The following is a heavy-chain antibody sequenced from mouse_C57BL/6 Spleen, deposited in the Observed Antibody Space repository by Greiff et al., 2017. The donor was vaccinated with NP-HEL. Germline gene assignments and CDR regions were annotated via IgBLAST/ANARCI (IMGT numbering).Heavy chain of an antibody. J-gene: IGHJ2*01. D-gene: IGHD1-1*01. CDR3: ASNYGSY. CDR1: GYTFTSYW. CDR2: IDPSDSET. V-gene: IGHV1-52*01. Sequence: QVHVKQSGAELVRPGSSVKLSCKASGYTFTSYWMHWVKQRPIQGLEWIGNIDPSDSETHYNQKFKDKATLTVDKSSSTAYMQLSSLTSEDSAVYYCASNYGSYWGQGTTLTVSS.